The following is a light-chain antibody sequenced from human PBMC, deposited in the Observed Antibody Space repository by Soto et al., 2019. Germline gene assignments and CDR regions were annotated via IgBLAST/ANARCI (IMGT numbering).Light chain of an antibody. CDR3: SSYTSSSTLVV. CDR2: DVS. V-gene: IGLV2-14*01. CDR1: SSDVGGYNY. J-gene: IGLJ2*01. Sequence: QSALTQPASVSGSPGQSITISCTGTSSDVGGYNYVSWYQQHPGKAPKLMIYDVSNRPSGVSNRFSGSKSGNTASLTISGLKAEDKDDYYYSSYTSSSTLVVFGGGTKLTVL.